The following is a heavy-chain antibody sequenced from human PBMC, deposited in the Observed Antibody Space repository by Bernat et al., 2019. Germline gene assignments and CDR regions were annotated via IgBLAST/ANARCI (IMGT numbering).Heavy chain of an antibody. CDR2: IYYSGST. Sequence: QLQLQESGPGLVKPSETLSLTCTVSGGSISSSSYYWGWIRQPPGKGLEWIGSIYYSGSTYYNPSLKGRVTISVDTSKNQFSLKLSSVTAADTAVYYCARLPQWLVGYFDYWGQGTLVTVSS. CDR3: ARLPQWLVGYFDY. J-gene: IGHJ4*02. CDR1: GGSISSSSYY. D-gene: IGHD6-19*01. V-gene: IGHV4-39*01.